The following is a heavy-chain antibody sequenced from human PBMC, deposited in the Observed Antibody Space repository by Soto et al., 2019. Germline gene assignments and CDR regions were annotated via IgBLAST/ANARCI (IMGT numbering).Heavy chain of an antibody. Sequence: GGSLGLSCAASGFTFSMYWMHWVRQVPGKGPEWVSRINDDGISTNYADSVKGRLTISRDNAKNTLYLQMNALRVEDTAVYYCTRGPRSTSTGTGVFWGQGTLVTVSS. J-gene: IGHJ4*02. CDR1: GFTFSMYW. CDR2: INDDGIST. CDR3: TRGPRSTSTGTGVF. D-gene: IGHD1-1*01. V-gene: IGHV3-74*01.